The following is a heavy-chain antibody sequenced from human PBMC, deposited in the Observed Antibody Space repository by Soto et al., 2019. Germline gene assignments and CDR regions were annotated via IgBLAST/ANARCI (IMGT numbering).Heavy chain of an antibody. CDR3: TGEVASGY. CDR1: GFTVSTYG. CDR2: ISRDGGTK. J-gene: IGHJ4*02. V-gene: IGHV3-30*03. Sequence: QVQRVESGGGVVQPGRSLRLSCAVSGFTVSTYGMHCVRQAPGKGLEWVAVISRDGGTKYYADSVKGRFTISRDNSRNTLFLEMNSLRGDDMAVYYCTGEVASGYWGQGTLVTVSS. D-gene: IGHD2-8*02.